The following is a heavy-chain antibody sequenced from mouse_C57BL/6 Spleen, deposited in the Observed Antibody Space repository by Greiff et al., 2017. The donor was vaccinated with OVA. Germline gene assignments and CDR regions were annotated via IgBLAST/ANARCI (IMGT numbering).Heavy chain of an antibody. CDR3: LRQGGVYYDYPFAY. J-gene: IGHJ3*01. CDR2: IRSQSNNYAP. V-gene: IGHV10-1*01. D-gene: IGHD2-4*01. Sequence: GGGLVQPKGSLKLSCAASGFSFNPYAMNWVRLAPGKGLEWVARIRSQSNNYAPYYVDSVNDRFTITRDDSENMLYLQMNNLNTEDTAMDYCLRQGGVYYDYPFAYWGQGTLVTVSA. CDR1: GFSFNPYA.